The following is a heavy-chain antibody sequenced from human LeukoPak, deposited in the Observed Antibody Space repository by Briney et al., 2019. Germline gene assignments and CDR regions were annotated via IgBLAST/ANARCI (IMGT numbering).Heavy chain of an antibody. Sequence: GGSLRLSCAASGFTFSSYAMSWVRQAPGKGLEWVSATSGSGGSTYYADSVKGRFTISRDNSKNTLYLQMNSLRAEDTAVYYCAKDRGLRYFDWLSQDAFDIWGQGTMVTVSS. CDR2: TSGSGGST. D-gene: IGHD3-9*01. CDR3: AKDRGLRYFDWLSQDAFDI. J-gene: IGHJ3*02. CDR1: GFTFSSYA. V-gene: IGHV3-23*01.